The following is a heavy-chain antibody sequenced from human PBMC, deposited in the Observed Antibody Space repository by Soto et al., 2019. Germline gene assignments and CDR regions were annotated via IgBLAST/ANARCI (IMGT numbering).Heavy chain of an antibody. CDR3: ALRTGNWNPLGD. J-gene: IGHJ4*02. CDR2: IVPMIGKV. V-gene: IGHV1-69*02. D-gene: IGHD1-1*01. Sequence: QVQLVQSGAEVEKPGSSVKVSCKVSGGTTSSYTIGWVRQAPGQGLQWMGNIVPMIGKVDYAQTFQDRVTLTADKSTRIVYMELRSLRSEDTAVYFCALRTGNWNPLGDWGQGTLVTVSS. CDR1: GGTTSSYT.